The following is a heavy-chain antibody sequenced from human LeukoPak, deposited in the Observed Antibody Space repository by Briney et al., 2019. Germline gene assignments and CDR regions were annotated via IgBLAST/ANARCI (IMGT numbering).Heavy chain of an antibody. Sequence: SETLSLTCTVSGGSISSSSYYWGWIRQPPGKGLEWIGSIYYSGSTYYNPSLKSRVTISVDTSKNQFSLKLSSVTAAGTAVYYCASDDYGGKGSFDYWGQGTLVTVSS. V-gene: IGHV4-39*01. D-gene: IGHD4-23*01. J-gene: IGHJ4*02. CDR1: GGSISSSSYY. CDR2: IYYSGST. CDR3: ASDDYGGKGSFDY.